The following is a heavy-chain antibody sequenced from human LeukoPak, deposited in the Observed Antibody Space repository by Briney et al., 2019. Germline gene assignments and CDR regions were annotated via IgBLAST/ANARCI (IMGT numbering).Heavy chain of an antibody. CDR3: AKDGAYGGYVGY. Sequence: GGSLGLSCAASGFTFSSYAMSWVRQAPGKGLEWVSAISGSGGSTYYADSVKGRFTISRDNSKNTLYLQMNSLRAEDTAVYYCAKDGAYGGYVGYWGQGTLVTVSS. D-gene: IGHD5-12*01. V-gene: IGHV3-23*01. CDR1: GFTFSSYA. J-gene: IGHJ4*02. CDR2: ISGSGGST.